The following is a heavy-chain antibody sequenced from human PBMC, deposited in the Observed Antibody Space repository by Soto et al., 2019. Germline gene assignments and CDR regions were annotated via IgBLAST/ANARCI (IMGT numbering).Heavy chain of an antibody. D-gene: IGHD3-10*01. V-gene: IGHV3-49*03. CDR1: GFTFGDYA. Sequence: GGSLRLSCTASGFTFGDYARSWFRQAPGKGLEWVGFIRSKAYGGTTEYAASVKGRFTISRDDSKSIAYLQMNSLKTEDTAVYYCTRMLQGIYYYYYMDVWGKGTTVTVSS. CDR2: IRSKAYGGTT. J-gene: IGHJ6*03. CDR3: TRMLQGIYYYYYMDV.